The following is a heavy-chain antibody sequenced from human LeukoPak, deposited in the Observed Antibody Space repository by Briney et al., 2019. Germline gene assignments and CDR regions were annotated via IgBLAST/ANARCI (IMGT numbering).Heavy chain of an antibody. V-gene: IGHV4-30-4*07. CDR3: ARDWGSHIYYYYMDV. Sequence: SQTLSLTCAVSGDSIHSGDYSWSWIRQPPGKGLEWIGYIYYSGSTNYNPSLKSRVTISVDTSKNQFSLKLSSVTAADTAVYYCARDWGSHIYYYYMDVWGKGTTVTISS. CDR1: GDSIHSGDYS. CDR2: IYYSGST. J-gene: IGHJ6*03. D-gene: IGHD3-16*01.